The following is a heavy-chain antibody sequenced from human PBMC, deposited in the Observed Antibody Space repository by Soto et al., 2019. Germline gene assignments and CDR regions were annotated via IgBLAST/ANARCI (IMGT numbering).Heavy chain of an antibody. CDR2: INHSGST. CDR3: ARVRDFWSGYYGYYYYYGMDV. CDR1: VGSFSGYY. D-gene: IGHD3-3*01. V-gene: IGHV4-34*01. J-gene: IGHJ6*02. Sequence: PSEPLSLTCAVYVGSFSGYYWSWIRQPPGKGLEWIGEINHSGSTNYNPSLKSRVTISVDTSKNQFSLKLSSVTAADTAVYYCARVRDFWSGYYGYYYYYGMDVWGQGTTVT.